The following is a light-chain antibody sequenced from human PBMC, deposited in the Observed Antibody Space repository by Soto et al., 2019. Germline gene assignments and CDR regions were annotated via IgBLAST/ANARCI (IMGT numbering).Light chain of an antibody. CDR3: GSWDSSLSAYV. J-gene: IGLJ1*01. V-gene: IGLV1-51*01. CDR1: SSNIGGNS. CDR2: DDD. Sequence: QSVLRQPPSVSAAPGQKVTLSCSGSSSNIGGNSVSWYQQLPGTAPKLLIYDDDKLPSGIPDRFSGSKSGTSATLGITGFQTGDEADYYCGSWDSSLSAYVFATGTKVTV.